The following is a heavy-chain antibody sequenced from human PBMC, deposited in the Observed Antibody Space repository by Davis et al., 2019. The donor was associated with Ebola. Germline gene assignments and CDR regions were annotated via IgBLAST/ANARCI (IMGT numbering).Heavy chain of an antibody. CDR2: MNPNSGNT. J-gene: IGHJ6*02. CDR1: GYTFTSYD. V-gene: IGHV1-8*01. D-gene: IGHD2-21*01. CDR3: AREGTIVVSYGMDV. Sequence: ASVKVSCKASGYTFTSYDSNWVRQATGQGLEWMGWMNPNSGNTGYAQKFQGRVTMTRNTSISTAYMELSSLRSEDTDVYYCAREGTIVVSYGMDVWGQGTTVTVSS.